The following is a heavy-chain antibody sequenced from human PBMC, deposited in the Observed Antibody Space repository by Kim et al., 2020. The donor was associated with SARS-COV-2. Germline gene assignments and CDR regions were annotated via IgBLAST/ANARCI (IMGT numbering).Heavy chain of an antibody. CDR1: GGSVSSGSYY. Sequence: SETLSLTCTVSGGSVSSGSYYWSWIRQPPGKGLEWIGYIYYSGSTNYNPSLKSRVTISVDTSKNQFSLKLSSVTAADTAVYYCARGDYGDYPGAFDIWCPGTMVTVSS. D-gene: IGHD4-17*01. CDR3: ARGDYGDYPGAFDI. V-gene: IGHV4-61*01. CDR2: IYYSGST. J-gene: IGHJ3*02.